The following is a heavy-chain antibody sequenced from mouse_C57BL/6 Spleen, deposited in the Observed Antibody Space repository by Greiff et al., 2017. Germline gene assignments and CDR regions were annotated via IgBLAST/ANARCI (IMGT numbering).Heavy chain of an antibody. J-gene: IGHJ2*01. CDR2: INPNNGGT. D-gene: IGHD2-3*01. CDR1: GYTFTDYY. Sequence: VQLQQSGPELVKPGASVKISCKASGYTFTDYYMNWVKQSHGKSLEWIGDINPNNGGTSYNQKFKGKATLTVDKSSSTAYMELRSLTSEDSAVYYCARYYDGYYRNFDYWGQGTTLTVSS. V-gene: IGHV1-26*01. CDR3: ARYYDGYYRNFDY.